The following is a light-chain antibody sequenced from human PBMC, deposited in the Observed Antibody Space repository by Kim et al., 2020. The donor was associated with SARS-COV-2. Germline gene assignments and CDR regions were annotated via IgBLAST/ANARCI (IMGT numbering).Light chain of an antibody. CDR1: QSISSSY. CDR3: QLYGNSLMYT. V-gene: IGKV3-20*01. CDR2: GAS. Sequence: SPGERATLSCRASQSISSSYLAWYQQKPGQAPRLLIYGASSRATGISDRFSGSGSGTDFTLTISRLEPEDFAVYYCQLYGNSLMYTFGQGTKLEI. J-gene: IGKJ2*01.